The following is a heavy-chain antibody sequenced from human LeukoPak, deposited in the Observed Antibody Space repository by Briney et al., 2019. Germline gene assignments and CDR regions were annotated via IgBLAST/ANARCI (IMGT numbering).Heavy chain of an antibody. J-gene: IGHJ5*02. Sequence: GGSLRLSCAASGFTFSSYGMHWVRQAPGKGLEWVAFIRYDGSNKYYADSVKGRFTISRDNYKNTLYLQMNSLRAEDTAVYYCAKEGDRWYYDFWSGPNWFDPWGQGTLVTVSS. CDR2: IRYDGSNK. D-gene: IGHD3-3*01. CDR3: AKEGDRWYYDFWSGPNWFDP. V-gene: IGHV3-30*02. CDR1: GFTFSSYG.